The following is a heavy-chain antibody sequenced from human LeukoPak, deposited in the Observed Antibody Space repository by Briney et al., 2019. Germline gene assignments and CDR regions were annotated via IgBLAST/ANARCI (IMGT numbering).Heavy chain of an antibody. Sequence: GGSLRLSCAASGFTVSSNYMSWFRQAQGKGLEWVSVIYSGGSTYYADSVKGRFTISRHNSKNTLYLQMNSLRAEDTAVYYCASRTYYYDSSGYYFDYWGQGTLVTVSS. CDR1: GFTVSSNY. V-gene: IGHV3-53*04. D-gene: IGHD3-22*01. J-gene: IGHJ4*02. CDR3: ASRTYYYDSSGYYFDY. CDR2: IYSGGST.